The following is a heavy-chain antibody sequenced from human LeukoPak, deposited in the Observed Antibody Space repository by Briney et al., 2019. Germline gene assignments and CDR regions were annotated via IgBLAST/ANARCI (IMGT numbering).Heavy chain of an antibody. J-gene: IGHJ6*03. D-gene: IGHD6-6*01. V-gene: IGHV3-7*01. CDR1: GFTFSSYW. CDR2: IKQDGSEK. CDR3: ARDIAARWIYLYYMDV. Sequence: PGGSLRLSCAASGFTFSSYWMSWVRQAPGKGLEWVANIKQDGSEKYYVDSVKGRFTISRDNAKNSLNLQMNSLRAEDTAVYYCARDIAARWIYLYYMDVWGKGTTVTVSS.